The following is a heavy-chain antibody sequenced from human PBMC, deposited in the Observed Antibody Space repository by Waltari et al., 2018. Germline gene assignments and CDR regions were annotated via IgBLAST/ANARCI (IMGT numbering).Heavy chain of an antibody. J-gene: IGHJ2*01. Sequence: QAPGKGLVWVSRSNSDGSSTSYADSVKGRFTISKDNAKNTVYLQMNSLRAEDTAIYYCARGARRTTVTTGWWYFDLWGHGTLVTVSS. CDR2: SNSDGSST. D-gene: IGHD4-17*01. CDR3: ARGARRTTVTTGWWYFDL. V-gene: IGHV3-74*01.